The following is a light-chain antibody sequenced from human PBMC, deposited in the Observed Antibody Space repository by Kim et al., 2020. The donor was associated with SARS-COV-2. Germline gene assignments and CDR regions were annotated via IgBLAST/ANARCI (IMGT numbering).Light chain of an antibody. CDR1: GGDGGAYNH. Sequence: PGQSVTISCTGTGGDGGAYNHVSWYQQYPGKAPKLVIYEVSNRPSGVPDRFSGSKSGNTASLTVSGLQADDEADYYCCSYAGSPWVFGGGTQLTVL. J-gene: IGLJ3*02. V-gene: IGLV2-11*01. CDR3: CSYAGSPWV. CDR2: EVS.